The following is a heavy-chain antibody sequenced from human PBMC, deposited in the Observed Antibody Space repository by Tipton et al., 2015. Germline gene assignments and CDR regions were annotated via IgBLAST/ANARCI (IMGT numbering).Heavy chain of an antibody. D-gene: IGHD5-24*01. V-gene: IGHV4-31*02. CDR3: ARDGYNSNYFDY. J-gene: IGHJ4*02. Sequence: LRLSCTVSGGAITSDGFYWSWIRQHPGKGLEWIGYIFYTGSTYYNPSLKSRATLSVDTSKNQFSLMLSSVTAVDTAVYYCARDGYNSNYFDYWGQGTLVTVSS. CDR2: IFYTGST. CDR1: GGAITSDGFY.